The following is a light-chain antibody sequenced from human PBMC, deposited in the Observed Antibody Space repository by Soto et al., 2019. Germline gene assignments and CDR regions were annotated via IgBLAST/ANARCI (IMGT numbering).Light chain of an antibody. Sequence: QSALTQPASVSGSPGQSITISCTGTSSDVGGYNYVSWYQQHPGKAPKLMIYEVTNRPSGISNRFSGSKSGNTASLTISGLQAADEADYYCSSYTSSSTVLFGGGTKVTDL. CDR1: SSDVGGYNY. V-gene: IGLV2-14*01. CDR3: SSYTSSSTVL. CDR2: EVT. J-gene: IGLJ2*01.